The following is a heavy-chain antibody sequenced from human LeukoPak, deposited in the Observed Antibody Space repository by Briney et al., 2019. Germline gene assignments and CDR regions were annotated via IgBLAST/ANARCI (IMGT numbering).Heavy chain of an antibody. D-gene: IGHD6-13*01. Sequence: SDTLSLTCTVSGGSISSHYWSWIRQPPGKGLEWIGYIYYSGSTNYNPSLKSRVTISVDTSKNQFSLKLSSVTAADTAVYYCARGQAAAGTEFDYWGQGTLVTVSS. CDR1: GGSISSHY. CDR3: ARGQAAAGTEFDY. CDR2: IYYSGST. V-gene: IGHV4-59*11. J-gene: IGHJ4*02.